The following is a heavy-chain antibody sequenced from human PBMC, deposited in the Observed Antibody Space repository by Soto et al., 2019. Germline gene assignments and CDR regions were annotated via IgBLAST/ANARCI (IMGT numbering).Heavy chain of an antibody. CDR3: ARVRTYYDSSGSHDY. D-gene: IGHD3-22*01. CDR1: GYTFTGYF. CDR2: INPNSGDT. J-gene: IGHJ4*02. Sequence: ASVKVSCKASGYTFTGYFMHCVRQAPGQVLEWMGWINPNSGDTNYAQKFQGRVTMTRDMSISTAYMELRRLTSDDTAVYYCARVRTYYDSSGSHDYWGQGTLVTVSS. V-gene: IGHV1-2*02.